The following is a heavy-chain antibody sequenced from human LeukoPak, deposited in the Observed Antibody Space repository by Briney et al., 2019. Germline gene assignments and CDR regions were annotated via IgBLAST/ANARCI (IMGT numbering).Heavy chain of an antibody. V-gene: IGHV4-38-2*01. Sequence: SETLSLTCAVSGHSISSGYYWGWFRQPPGEGLEWIGSIFHTGSTYYNPSLKNRVTISMDTSKNHFSLKLTSVTAADTALYYCATGCSGGSCFRGSWFDPWGQGTLVTVSS. CDR1: GHSISSGYY. D-gene: IGHD2-15*01. J-gene: IGHJ5*02. CDR3: ATGCSGGSCFRGSWFDP. CDR2: IFHTGST.